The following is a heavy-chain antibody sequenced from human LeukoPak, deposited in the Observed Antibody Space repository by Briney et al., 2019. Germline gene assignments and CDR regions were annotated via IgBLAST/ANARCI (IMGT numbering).Heavy chain of an antibody. CDR1: GGTFSSYA. V-gene: IGHV1-69*01. CDR3: ASNLRTKAIAVAGYNWFDP. D-gene: IGHD6-19*01. J-gene: IGHJ5*02. CDR2: IIPIFGTA. Sequence: SVKVSCKASGGTFSSYAISWVRQAPGQGLEWMGGIIPIFGTANYAQKFQGRVTITADESTSTAYMELSSLRSEDTAVYYCASNLRTKAIAVAGYNWFDPWGQGTLVTVSS.